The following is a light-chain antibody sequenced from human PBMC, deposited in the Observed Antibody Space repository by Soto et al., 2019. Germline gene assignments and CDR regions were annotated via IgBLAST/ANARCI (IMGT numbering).Light chain of an antibody. J-gene: IGKJ1*01. Sequence: IVMTQSPSTSSVSPGERATLSCRASQSVSSNLAWYQQKPGQAPRLLIYGASTRATGIPARFSGSGSGTEFTLTLSSLQSEDFAVYYCQQYNDWPRTFGQGTKVDIK. V-gene: IGKV3-15*01. CDR2: GAS. CDR1: QSVSSN. CDR3: QQYNDWPRT.